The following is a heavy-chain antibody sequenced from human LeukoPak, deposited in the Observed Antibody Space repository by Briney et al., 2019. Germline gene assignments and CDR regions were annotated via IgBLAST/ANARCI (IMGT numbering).Heavy chain of an antibody. D-gene: IGHD5-18*01. CDR1: GGTFSSYA. CDR3: ARGTVDTAMARSPNAFDI. Sequence: SVKVSCKASGGTFSSYAISWVRQAPGQGLEWMGRIIPILGIANYAQKFQGRVTITADKSTSTAYMELSSLRSEDTAVYYCARGTVDTAMARSPNAFDIWGQGTMVTVSS. V-gene: IGHV1-69*04. J-gene: IGHJ3*02. CDR2: IIPILGIA.